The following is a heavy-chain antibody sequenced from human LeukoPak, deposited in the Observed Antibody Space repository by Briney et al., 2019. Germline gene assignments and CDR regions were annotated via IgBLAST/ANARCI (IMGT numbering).Heavy chain of an antibody. Sequence: GGSLRLSCAASGFTFDDYGMSWVRQAPGKGLEWVSGINWNGGSTGYADSVKGRFTISRDNAKNSLYLQMNSLRAEDTALYYCASGEKGYYDSSGYPMDWGQGTLVTVSS. CDR2: INWNGGST. V-gene: IGHV3-20*04. CDR3: ASGEKGYYDSSGYPMD. D-gene: IGHD3-22*01. CDR1: GFTFDDYG. J-gene: IGHJ4*02.